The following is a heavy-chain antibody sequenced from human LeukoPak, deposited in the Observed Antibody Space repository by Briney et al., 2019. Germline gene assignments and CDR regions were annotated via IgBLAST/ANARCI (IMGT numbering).Heavy chain of an antibody. CDR3: ARVLLLPWYYYYGMDV. D-gene: IGHD3-3*01. V-gene: IGHV3-48*03. Sequence: GGSLRLSCAASGFTFSRYEMNWVRQAPGKGLEWVSYISSSGSTIYYADSVKGRFTISRDNAKNSLYLQMNSLRAEDTAVYYCARVLLLPWYYYYGMDVWGQGTTVTVSS. CDR2: ISSSGSTI. J-gene: IGHJ6*02. CDR1: GFTFSRYE.